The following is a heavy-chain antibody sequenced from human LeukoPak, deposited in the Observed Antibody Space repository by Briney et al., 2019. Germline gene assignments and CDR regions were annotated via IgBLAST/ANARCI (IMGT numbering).Heavy chain of an antibody. Sequence: PGGSLRLSCAASGFTFSSYEMNWVRQAPGKGLEWVSYISSSGSTIYYADSVKGRFTISRDNAKNSLYLQMNSLRAEDTAVYYCARDLTYYDYVWGSRPDPNYYFDYWGQGTLVTVSS. CDR2: ISSSGSTI. J-gene: IGHJ4*02. CDR3: ARDLTYYDYVWGSRPDPNYYFDY. V-gene: IGHV3-48*03. D-gene: IGHD3-16*01. CDR1: GFTFSSYE.